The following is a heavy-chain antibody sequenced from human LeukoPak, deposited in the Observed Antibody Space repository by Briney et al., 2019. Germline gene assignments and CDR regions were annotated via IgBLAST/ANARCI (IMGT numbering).Heavy chain of an antibody. CDR2: INTNTGNP. Sequence: GASVKVSCKASGYTFTSYAMNWVRQAPGQGLEWMGWINTNTGNPTYAQGFTGRFVFSLDTSVSTAYLQISSLKAEDTAVYYCARVSSSGWIYHYGMDVWGQGTTVTVSS. J-gene: IGHJ6*02. V-gene: IGHV7-4-1*02. CDR1: GYTFTSYA. CDR3: ARVSSSGWIYHYGMDV. D-gene: IGHD6-19*01.